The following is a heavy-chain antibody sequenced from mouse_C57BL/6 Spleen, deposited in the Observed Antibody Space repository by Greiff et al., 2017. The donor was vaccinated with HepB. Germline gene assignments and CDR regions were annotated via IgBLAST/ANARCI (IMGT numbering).Heavy chain of an antibody. CDR1: GFTFSSYG. D-gene: IGHD2-4*01. V-gene: IGHV5-6*01. CDR2: ISSGGSYT. J-gene: IGHJ3*01. CDR3: ARHHDYDGFAY. Sequence: EVQVVESGGDLVKPGGSLKLSCAASGFTFSSYGMSWVRQTPDKRLEWVATISSGGSYTYYPDSVKGRFTISRDNAKNTLYLQMSSLKSEDTAMYYCARHHDYDGFAYWGQGTLVTVSA.